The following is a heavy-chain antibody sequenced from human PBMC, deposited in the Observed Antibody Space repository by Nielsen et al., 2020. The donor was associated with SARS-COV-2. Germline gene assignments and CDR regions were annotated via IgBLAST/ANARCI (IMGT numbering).Heavy chain of an antibody. D-gene: IGHD2-2*01. CDR2: IYYSGST. V-gene: IGHV4-59*01. J-gene: IGHJ3*02. CDR1: GGSISSYY. CDR3: ARHPCSSTSCFPGVAFDI. Sequence: GSLRLSCTVSGGSISSYYWSWIRRPPGKGLEWIGYIYYSGSTNYNPSLKSRVTISVDTSKNQFSLKLSSVTAADTAVYYCARHPCSSTSCFPGVAFDIWGQGTMVTVSS.